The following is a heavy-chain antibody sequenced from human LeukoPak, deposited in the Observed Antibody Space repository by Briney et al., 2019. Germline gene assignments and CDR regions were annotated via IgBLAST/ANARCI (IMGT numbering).Heavy chain of an antibody. V-gene: IGHV1-2*02. CDR1: GYTFTGNL. CDR3: ARDRKNFGEHYFDF. D-gene: IGHD4/OR15-4a*01. CDR2: IAPSSGAT. Sequence: ASVKVSCQASGYTFTGNLINWLRQAPGIGLQWMGWIAPSSGATNNAQKCQGRVTMTRDTSIATVYMELSGLSSDDTDLYYCARDRKNFGEHYFDFWGQGTLVTVSS. J-gene: IGHJ4*02.